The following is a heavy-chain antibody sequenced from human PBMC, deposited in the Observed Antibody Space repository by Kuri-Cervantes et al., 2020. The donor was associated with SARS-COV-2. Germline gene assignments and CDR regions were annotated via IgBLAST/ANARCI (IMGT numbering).Heavy chain of an antibody. CDR1: GFTFSDYY. Sequence: GESLKISCAASGFTFSDYYMSWIRQAPGKGLEWVSYISSSGSTIYYADSMKGRFTISRDNAKNSLYLQMNSLRAEDTAVYYCARDTAGYSYGYIIDLTDPYYYYMDVWGKGTTVTVSS. CDR2: ISSSGSTI. CDR3: ARDTAGYSYGYIIDLTDPYYYYMDV. J-gene: IGHJ6*03. D-gene: IGHD5-18*01. V-gene: IGHV3-11*04.